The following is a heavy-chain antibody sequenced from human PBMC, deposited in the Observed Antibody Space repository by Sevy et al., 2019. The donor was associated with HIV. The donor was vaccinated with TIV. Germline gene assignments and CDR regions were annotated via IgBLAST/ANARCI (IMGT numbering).Heavy chain of an antibody. Sequence: GGSLRLSCAASGFTFSSFGMHWVRQAPGKGLEWVAVIWNDRSNKHYADSVKGRFTISGDNSKNTLYLQMNSLRAEDTAVYYCASLPNNYYDTSGYSGKDAFDIWGQGTMVTVSS. J-gene: IGHJ3*02. V-gene: IGHV3-33*01. CDR1: GFTFSSFG. D-gene: IGHD3-22*01. CDR2: IWNDRSNK. CDR3: ASLPNNYYDTSGYSGKDAFDI.